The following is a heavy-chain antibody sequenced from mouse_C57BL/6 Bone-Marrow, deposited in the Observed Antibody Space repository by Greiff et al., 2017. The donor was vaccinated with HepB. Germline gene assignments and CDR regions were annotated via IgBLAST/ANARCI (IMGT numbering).Heavy chain of an antibody. D-gene: IGHD1-1*01. CDR2: ISSGSSTI. V-gene: IGHV5-17*01. CDR3: ARKRRDAVVATPFAY. CDR1: GFTFSDYG. J-gene: IGHJ3*01. Sequence: EVQRVESGGGLVKPGGSLKLSCAASGFTFSDYGMHWVRQAPEKGLEWVAYISSGSSTIYYADTVKGRFTISRDNAKNTLFLQMTSLRSEDTAMYYCARKRRDAVVATPFAYWGQGTLVTVSA.